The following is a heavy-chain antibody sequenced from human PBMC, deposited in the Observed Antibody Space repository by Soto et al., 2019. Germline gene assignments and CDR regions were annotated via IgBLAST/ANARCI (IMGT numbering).Heavy chain of an antibody. J-gene: IGHJ4*02. V-gene: IGHV3-7*03. D-gene: IGHD1-1*01. Sequence: QCGGSLRLSCEVSGFPFGSYWMSWVRQAPGKGLEWVANIKEDGAEKNYVDSVRGRFTISRDNAKRSQYLQMNNLRADDTAVYYCVRDLDGYFDYWGQGIVVTVSS. CDR2: IKEDGAEK. CDR1: GFPFGSYW. CDR3: VRDLDGYFDY.